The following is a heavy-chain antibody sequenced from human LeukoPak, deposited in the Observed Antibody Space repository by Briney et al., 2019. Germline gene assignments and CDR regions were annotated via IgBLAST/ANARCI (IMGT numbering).Heavy chain of an antibody. D-gene: IGHD2-2*01. Sequence: GGSLRLSCAASGFTFSSYSMNWVRQAPGKGLEWVSSISSSSSYIYYADSVKGRFTISRDNAKNSLYLQMNSLRAEDTAVYYCARDAYCRSTSCYSWLHWGQGTLVTVSS. J-gene: IGHJ4*02. CDR2: ISSSSSYI. CDR3: ARDAYCRSTSCYSWLH. V-gene: IGHV3-21*01. CDR1: GFTFSSYS.